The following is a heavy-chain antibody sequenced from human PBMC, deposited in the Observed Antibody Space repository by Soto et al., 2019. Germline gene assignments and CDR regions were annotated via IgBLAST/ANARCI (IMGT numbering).Heavy chain of an antibody. D-gene: IGHD3-16*01. V-gene: IGHV4-4*07. CDR2: KSISGST. CDR1: GGSMSDYF. J-gene: IGHJ4*02. CDR3: ARRLGSAAGWSFDV. Sequence: SETLSLTCTVSGGSMSDYFWTWIRLPAGKRLEWIGRKSISGSTDYNPSLKGRASMSVDTSKNQFSLRLISVTAADTALYYCARRLGSAAGWSFDVWGQGILVTVSS.